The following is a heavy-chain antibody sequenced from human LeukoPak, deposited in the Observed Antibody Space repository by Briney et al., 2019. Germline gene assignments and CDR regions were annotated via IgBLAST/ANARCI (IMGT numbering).Heavy chain of an antibody. D-gene: IGHD6-19*01. CDR2: IYYSGST. CDR3: ARARGSGWYEDY. J-gene: IGHJ4*02. CDR1: GGSISSGGYY. Sequence: TLSLTCTVSGGSISSGGYYWSWIRQHPGKGLEWIGYIYYSGSTYYNPSLKSRVTISVDTSKNQFSLKLSSVTAADTAVYYCARARGSGWYEDYWGQGTLVTVSS. V-gene: IGHV4-31*03.